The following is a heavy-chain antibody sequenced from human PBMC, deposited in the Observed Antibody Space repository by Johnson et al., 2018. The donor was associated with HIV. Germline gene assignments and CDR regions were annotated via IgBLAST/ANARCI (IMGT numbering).Heavy chain of an antibody. CDR1: GFIFSTYG. CDR3: ARARGDFWSGYPAFDI. V-gene: IGHV3-30*02. D-gene: IGHD3-3*01. Sequence: VQLVESGGGLVQPGGSLRLSCVASGFIFSTYGMHWVRQAPGKGLEWLAFIRYDGSNEYYVDSVKGRFTISRDNSKNTLYLQMGSLRAEDMAVYYCARARGDFWSGYPAFDIWGQGTMVTVSS. CDR2: IRYDGSNE. J-gene: IGHJ3*02.